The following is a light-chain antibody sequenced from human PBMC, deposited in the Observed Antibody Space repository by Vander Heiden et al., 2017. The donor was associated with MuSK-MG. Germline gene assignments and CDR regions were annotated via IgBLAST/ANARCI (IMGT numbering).Light chain of an antibody. V-gene: IGKV3-15*01. J-gene: IGKJ4*01. Sequence: EIVMTQSPATLSVSPGERATLSCRASQSVSSNLAWYQQKPGQAPRLLIYGASTRATGITARFSGGGSGTEFTLTISSLQSEDFAVYYCQQYNNWPLTFGGGTKVEIK. CDR1: QSVSSN. CDR2: GAS. CDR3: QQYNNWPLT.